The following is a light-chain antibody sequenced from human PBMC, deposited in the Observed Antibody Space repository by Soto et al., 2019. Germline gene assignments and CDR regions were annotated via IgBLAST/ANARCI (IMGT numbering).Light chain of an antibody. V-gene: IGKV3-20*01. CDR1: QTVSSTY. Sequence: EIVLTQSPGTLSLSPGERATLSCRASQTVSSTYLAWYQQKPGQAPRLLIYGASSRATGIPDRFSGSGSATDFTLTISRLEPEDFAVYYCQQYDRSPFTFGPGTKVDIK. CDR3: QQYDRSPFT. CDR2: GAS. J-gene: IGKJ3*01.